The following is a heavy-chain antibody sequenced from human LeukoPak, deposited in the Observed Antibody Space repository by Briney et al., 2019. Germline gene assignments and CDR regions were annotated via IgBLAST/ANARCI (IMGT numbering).Heavy chain of an antibody. CDR3: ARETEWFTTNFDY. CDR2: INPNSGGT. CDR1: GYTFTGYY. J-gene: IGHJ4*02. V-gene: IGHV1-2*02. D-gene: IGHD3-3*01. Sequence: GASVKVSCKASGYTFTGYYMHWVRQAPGQGLEWMGWINPNSGGTNYAQKFQGRVTMTRDTSISTAYMELSRLRSDDTAVYYCARETEWFTTNFDYWGQGTLVTVSS.